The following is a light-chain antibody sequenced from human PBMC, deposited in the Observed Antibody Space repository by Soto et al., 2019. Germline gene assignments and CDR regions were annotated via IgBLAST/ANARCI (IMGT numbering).Light chain of an antibody. CDR1: SSDIGAYNY. CDR2: DVS. CDR3: SSYTSSATYV. V-gene: IGLV2-14*01. Sequence: QSVLAQPASVSVSPGQSITISCTGTSSDIGAYNYVSWYQQHPGKAPKLMIYDVSNRPSGLSNRFSGSKSGNTASLTISGLQAEDEAYYYCSSYTSSATYVFGSGSKVTV. J-gene: IGLJ1*01.